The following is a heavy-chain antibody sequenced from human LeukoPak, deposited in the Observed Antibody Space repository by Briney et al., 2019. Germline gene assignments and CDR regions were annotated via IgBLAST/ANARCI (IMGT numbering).Heavy chain of an antibody. V-gene: IGHV3-7*04. J-gene: IGHJ4*02. CDR3: VRDYCSGGTCYDGY. CDR2: IKQGGSEK. CDR1: GFTFSNYW. D-gene: IGHD2-15*01. Sequence: SGGSLRLSCAASGFTFSNYWMSWVRQAPGKGLEWVANIKQGGSEKYYVDSVKGRFTISRDNAKNSVYMQMNSLRAEDTAVYFCVRDYCSGGTCYDGYGGQGTLVTVYS.